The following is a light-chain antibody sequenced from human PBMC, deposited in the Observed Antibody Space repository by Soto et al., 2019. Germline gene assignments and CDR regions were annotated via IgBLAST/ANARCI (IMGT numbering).Light chain of an antibody. Sequence: EMVMTQSPATLSLSPGERATLSCRASQNINDNLAWYQQKPGQAPRLFIFRASSRATGIPTRFSGSGSGTDFNFTISSLQSEDFAVYYCQQYNNWPRATFGGGTKVETK. CDR1: QNINDN. CDR3: QQYNNWPRAT. V-gene: IGKV3-15*01. J-gene: IGKJ4*01. CDR2: RAS.